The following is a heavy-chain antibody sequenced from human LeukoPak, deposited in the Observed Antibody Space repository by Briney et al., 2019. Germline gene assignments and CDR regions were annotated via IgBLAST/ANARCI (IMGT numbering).Heavy chain of an antibody. CDR1: GYTFTSYD. Sequence: ASVKVSCKASGYTFTSYDINWVRQATGQGLEWMGWMNPNSGNTGYAQKFQGRVTMTRNTSISTAYMELRSLRSDDTAVYYCARAGPEMATIDYWGQGTLVTVSS. D-gene: IGHD5-24*01. J-gene: IGHJ4*02. CDR3: ARAGPEMATIDY. V-gene: IGHV1-8*01. CDR2: MNPNSGNT.